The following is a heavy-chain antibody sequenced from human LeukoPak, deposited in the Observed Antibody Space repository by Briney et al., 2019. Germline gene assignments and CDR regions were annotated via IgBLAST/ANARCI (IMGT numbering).Heavy chain of an antibody. CDR1: GGSISSYY. CDR3: ARAGVATIAVDY. CDR2: IYYSGST. V-gene: IGHV4-59*01. Sequence: SETLSLTCTVSGGSISSYYWSWIRQPPGKGLEWIGYIYYSGSTNYNPSLKSRVTISVDTSKNQFSLKLSSVTAADTAVYYCARAGVATIAVDYWGQGTLVTVSS. J-gene: IGHJ4*02. D-gene: IGHD5-12*01.